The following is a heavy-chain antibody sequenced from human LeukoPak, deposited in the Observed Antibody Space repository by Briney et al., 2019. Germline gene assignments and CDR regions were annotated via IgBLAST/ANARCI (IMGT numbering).Heavy chain of an antibody. CDR2: ISSSGSTI. V-gene: IGHV3-48*03. CDR1: GFTFSSYE. J-gene: IGHJ6*02. Sequence: GGSLRLSCAASGFTFSSYEMNWVRQAPGKGLEWVSYISSSGSTIYYADSVKGRFTISRDNAKNSLYLQMNSLRAEDTAVYYCARVEGSFWSGYYSYYYGMDVWGQGTTVTVSS. D-gene: IGHD3-3*01. CDR3: ARVEGSFWSGYYSYYYGMDV.